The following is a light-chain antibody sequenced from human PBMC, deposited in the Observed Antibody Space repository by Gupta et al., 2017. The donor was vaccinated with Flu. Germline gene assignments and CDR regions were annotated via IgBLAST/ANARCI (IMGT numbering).Light chain of an antibody. V-gene: IGLV1-51*01. CDR2: DNN. CDR1: SSNIGNNY. CDR3: GTWDSSLSAVV. Sequence: QSVLTQPPSVSAAPGPKVTISCSGSSSNIGNNYVSWYQQLPAATPKLLIYDNNKRPSGIPDRFSGSKSGTSASLAITGLQTGDEADYYCGTWDSSLSAVVFGTGTKVTVL. J-gene: IGLJ1*01.